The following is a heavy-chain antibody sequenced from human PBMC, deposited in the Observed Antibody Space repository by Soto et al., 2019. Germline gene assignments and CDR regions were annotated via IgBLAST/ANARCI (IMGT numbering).Heavy chain of an antibody. D-gene: IGHD3-22*01. V-gene: IGHV4-59*01. CDR2: LYYSRNT. CDR3: ARLHYYDSDGYYYVDAFDL. J-gene: IGHJ3*01. Sequence: SETLSLTCTVSGASISNSYWSWIRQSPGKGLEWIGYLYYSRNTNYNPSLKSRVTMSVDTSKNHFSLEVKSVTTADTAVYFCARLHYYDSDGYYYVDAFDLWGPGTSVTV. CDR1: GASISNSY.